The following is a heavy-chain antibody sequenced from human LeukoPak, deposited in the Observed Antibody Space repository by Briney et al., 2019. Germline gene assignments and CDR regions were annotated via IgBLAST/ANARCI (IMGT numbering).Heavy chain of an antibody. Sequence: GRSLRLSCAASGFTFSSYGMHWVRQAPGKGLEWVAVISYDGSNKYYADSVKGRFTISRDNSKNTLYLQMNSLRAEDTAVYYCAKEVRYGDYVVYDAFGIWGQGTMVTVSS. CDR2: ISYDGSNK. D-gene: IGHD4-17*01. V-gene: IGHV3-30*18. CDR3: AKEVRYGDYVVYDAFGI. J-gene: IGHJ3*02. CDR1: GFTFSSYG.